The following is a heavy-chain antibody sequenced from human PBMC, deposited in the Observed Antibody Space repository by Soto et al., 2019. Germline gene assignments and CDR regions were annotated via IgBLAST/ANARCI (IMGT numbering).Heavy chain of an antibody. CDR1: GFSFSSYG. CDR3: ANRDTSMITRYYYGMDV. V-gene: IGHV3-23*01. J-gene: IGHJ6*04. CDR2: ISGNGGDT. Sequence: EVQLLESGGGLVQPGGSLRLSCAASGFSFSSYGMSWVRQAPGKGLEWVSAISGNGGDTYYADSVKGRFTISRDNSKDTLYLQMNGLRAEDTAVYYCANRDTSMITRYYYGMDVWGKGTTVTVSS. D-gene: IGHD5-18*01.